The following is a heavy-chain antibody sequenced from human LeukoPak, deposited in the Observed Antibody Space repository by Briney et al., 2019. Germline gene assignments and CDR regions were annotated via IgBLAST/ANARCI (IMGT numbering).Heavy chain of an antibody. Sequence: WASVKVSCKASGYTFTSYGISWVRQAPGQGLEWMGWISAYNGNTNYAQKLQGRVTMTTDTPTSTAYMELRSLRSDDTAVYYCARDPMGYYYYYMDVWGKGTTVTVSS. CDR1: GYTFTSYG. CDR3: ARDPMGYYYYYMDV. J-gene: IGHJ6*03. V-gene: IGHV1-18*01. CDR2: ISAYNGNT. D-gene: IGHD5-24*01.